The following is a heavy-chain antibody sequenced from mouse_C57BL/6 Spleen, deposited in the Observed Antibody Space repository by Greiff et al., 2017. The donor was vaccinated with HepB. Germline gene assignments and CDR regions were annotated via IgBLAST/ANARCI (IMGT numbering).Heavy chain of an antibody. CDR2: IDPSDSYT. CDR3: AGRYYYAMDY. CDR1: GYTFTSYW. Sequence: VQLQQPGAELVKPGASVKLSCKASGYTFTSYWMQWVKQRPGQGLEWIGEIDPSDSYTNHNQKFKGKATLTVDTSSSTAYMQLSSLTSEDSAVYYCAGRYYYAMDYWGQGTSVTVSS. V-gene: IGHV1-50*01. J-gene: IGHJ4*01.